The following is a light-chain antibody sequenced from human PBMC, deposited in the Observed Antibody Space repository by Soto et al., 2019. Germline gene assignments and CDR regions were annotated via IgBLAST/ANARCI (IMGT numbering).Light chain of an antibody. CDR2: EVT. CDR1: SSDVGGYNY. J-gene: IGLJ1*01. CDR3: SSHAGRNLYV. Sequence: QSVLTQPPSASGSPGQSVTISCTGTSSDVGGYNYVSWYQQHPGKAPKLMIYEVTKRPSGVPDRFSGSKSGNTASPTVSGLQAEDEADYFCSSHAGRNLYVFGTGTKVTVL. V-gene: IGLV2-8*01.